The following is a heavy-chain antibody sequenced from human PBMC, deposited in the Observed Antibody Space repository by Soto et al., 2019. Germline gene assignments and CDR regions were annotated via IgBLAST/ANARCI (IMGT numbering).Heavy chain of an antibody. CDR1: GGSISSYY. CDR2: IYYSGST. Sequence: QVQLQESGPGLVKPSETLSLTCTVSGGSISSYYWSWIRQPPGKGLEWIGYIYYSGSTNYNPSLKGRVTISVDTPRNQCSLKLSSVTAADTAVYYCARLYGLDAFDIWGQGTMVTVSS. V-gene: IGHV4-59*01. J-gene: IGHJ3*02. CDR3: ARLYGLDAFDI. D-gene: IGHD4-17*01.